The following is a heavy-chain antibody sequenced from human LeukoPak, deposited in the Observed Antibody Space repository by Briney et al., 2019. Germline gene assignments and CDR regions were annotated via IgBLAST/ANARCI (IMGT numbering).Heavy chain of an antibody. Sequence: TGGSLRLSCAASGFSFSGYWMHWVRQAPGKGLVWVSASNPDGSMPSHADSVKGRFTISRDNAKNTLFLQMNSLRAEDTAVYYCTRGKYTSSWDFSFDFWGQGALVTVSS. J-gene: IGHJ4*02. D-gene: IGHD6-13*01. V-gene: IGHV3-74*01. CDR1: GFSFSGYW. CDR3: TRGKYTSSWDFSFDF. CDR2: SNPDGSMP.